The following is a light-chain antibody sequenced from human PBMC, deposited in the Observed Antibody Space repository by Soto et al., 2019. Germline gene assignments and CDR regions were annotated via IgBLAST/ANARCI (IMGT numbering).Light chain of an antibody. J-gene: IGKJ5*01. V-gene: IGKV3-20*01. CDR2: GAS. CDR1: QNVDSNY. CDR3: QQYNNWPLT. Sequence: EIVITQSPATLSVSPGERATLSCRASQNVDSNYLAWYQQKPGQAPRIIIFGASGRATGIPDRFSGSGSGTDFTLTISRLEPEDFAVYYCQQYNNWPLTFGQGTRLEIK.